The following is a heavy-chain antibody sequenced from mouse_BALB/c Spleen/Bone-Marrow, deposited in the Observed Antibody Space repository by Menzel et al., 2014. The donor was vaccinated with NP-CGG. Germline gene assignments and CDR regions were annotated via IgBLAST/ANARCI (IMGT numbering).Heavy chain of an antibody. J-gene: IGHJ3*01. CDR3: ARHAYYDQTEVSFVY. D-gene: IGHD2-4*01. V-gene: IGHV5-9-2*01. CDR1: GFTFSNYG. Sequence: EVKLEESGGGLVESGGSLKLSCAASGFTFSNYGMSWVRQTPEKRLEGVASISGGGSYTFYSDSVKGRFTISRDNAKNNPYLQLSSLRSEDTALYYCARHAYYDQTEVSFVYWGQGTLVTVSA. CDR2: ISGGGSYT.